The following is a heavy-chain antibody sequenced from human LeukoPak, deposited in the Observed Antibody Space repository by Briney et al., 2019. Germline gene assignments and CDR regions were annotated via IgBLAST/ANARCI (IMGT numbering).Heavy chain of an antibody. Sequence: SETLSLTCTVSGGSISSYYWSWIRQPPGKGLEWIGYIYYSGSTNYNPSLKSRVTISVDTSKNQFSLKLSSVTAADTAVYYCARSSMYSSSPVGYWGQGTLVTVSS. CDR1: GGSISSYY. D-gene: IGHD6-6*01. V-gene: IGHV4-59*08. J-gene: IGHJ4*02. CDR2: IYYSGST. CDR3: ARSSMYSSSPVGY.